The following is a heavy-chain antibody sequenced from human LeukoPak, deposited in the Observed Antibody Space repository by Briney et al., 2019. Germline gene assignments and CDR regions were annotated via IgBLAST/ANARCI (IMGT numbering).Heavy chain of an antibody. D-gene: IGHD3-22*01. Sequence: GGSLRLSCAASGFTFSSYAMSWVRQAPGKGLEWVSAISGSGGSTYYADSVKGRFTISRDNPKNTLFLQMDSLRTEDTAVYYCAKLPYYDSSGSYDFWGQGALVTVSS. CDR1: GFTFSSYA. V-gene: IGHV3-23*01. CDR3: AKLPYYDSSGSYDF. CDR2: ISGSGGST. J-gene: IGHJ4*02.